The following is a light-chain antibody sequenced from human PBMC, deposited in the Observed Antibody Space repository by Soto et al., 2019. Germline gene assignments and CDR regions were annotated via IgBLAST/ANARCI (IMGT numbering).Light chain of an antibody. V-gene: IGKV4-1*01. Sequence: DIVMTQSPDSLAVSLGERATINCKSSQSVSYSSNNKNYLAWYQQKPGQPPKLLIYWASTRESGVPDRFSGSGPGTDFTLTISSLQAEDVAVYYCQQYHSIPYTFGQGTKLEIK. CDR2: WAS. J-gene: IGKJ2*01. CDR1: QSVSYSSNNKNY. CDR3: QQYHSIPYT.